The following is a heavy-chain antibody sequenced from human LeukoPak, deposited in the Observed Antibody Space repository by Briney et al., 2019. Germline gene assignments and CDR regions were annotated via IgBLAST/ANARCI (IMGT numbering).Heavy chain of an antibody. V-gene: IGHV4-34*01. CDR2: INHSGST. D-gene: IGHD3-22*01. Sequence: PSETLSLTCAVYGGSFSGYYWSWIRQPPGTGLEWIGEINHSGSTNYNPSLKSRVTISVDTSKNQFSLKLSSVTAADTAVYYCARGRMIVVVITLKNYFDYWGQGTLVTVSS. CDR3: ARGRMIVVVITLKNYFDY. CDR1: GGSFSGYY. J-gene: IGHJ4*02.